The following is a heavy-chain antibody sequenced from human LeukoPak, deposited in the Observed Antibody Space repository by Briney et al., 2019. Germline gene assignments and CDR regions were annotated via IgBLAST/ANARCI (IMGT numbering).Heavy chain of an antibody. CDR1: GFTFSSYA. V-gene: IGHV3-21*01. Sequence: GGSLRLSCAASGFTFSSYAMSWVRQAPGKGLEWVSSISSSSSYIYYADSVKGRFTISRDNAKNSLYLQMNSLRAEDTAVYYCARVGRSGIAAAGISFDYWGQGTLVTVSS. CDR2: ISSSSSYI. D-gene: IGHD6-13*01. CDR3: ARVGRSGIAAAGISFDY. J-gene: IGHJ4*02.